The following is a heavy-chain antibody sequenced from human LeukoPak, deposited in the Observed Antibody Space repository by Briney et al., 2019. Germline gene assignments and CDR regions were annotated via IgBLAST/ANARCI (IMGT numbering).Heavy chain of an antibody. CDR1: GFTFSSCA. V-gene: IGHV3-23*01. CDR2: ISGSGGST. Sequence: GGSLRLSCAASGFTFSSCAMSWVRQAPGKGLEWVSVISGSGGSTYYADSVKGRFTISRDNSKNTLYLQMNSLRAEDTAVYFCAKYSGSYYYPPNWDSWGQGTLVTVSS. D-gene: IGHD1-26*01. CDR3: AKYSGSYYYPPNWDS. J-gene: IGHJ4*02.